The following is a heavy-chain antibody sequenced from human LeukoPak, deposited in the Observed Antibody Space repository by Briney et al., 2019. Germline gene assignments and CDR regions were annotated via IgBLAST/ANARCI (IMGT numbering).Heavy chain of an antibody. CDR1: AYTFTSYG. V-gene: IGHV1-18*01. CDR3: ARDLPIYYDSSGYYYLY. CDR2: ISAYNGNT. Sequence: ASVKVSCKASAYTFTSYGISWVRQAPGQGLEWMGWISAYNGNTNYAQKLQGRVTMTTDTSTSTAYMGLRSLRSDDTAVYYCARDLPIYYDSSGYYYLYWGQGTLVTVSS. D-gene: IGHD3-22*01. J-gene: IGHJ4*02.